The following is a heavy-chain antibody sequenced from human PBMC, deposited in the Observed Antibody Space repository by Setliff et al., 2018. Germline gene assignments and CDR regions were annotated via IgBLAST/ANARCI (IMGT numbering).Heavy chain of an antibody. CDR1: GDSISTGINY. Sequence: PSETLSLTCTVSGDSISTGINYWSWIRQPAGKGLEWIGHIDHSGNTNFNPSLKSRVTISGDRSKNQFSLELSSVTAADTAVYYCARALGSGSYYGSRPFHSDYWGQGILVTVSS. J-gene: IGHJ4*02. CDR2: IDHSGNT. V-gene: IGHV4-61*09. CDR3: ARALGSGSYYGSRPFHSDY. D-gene: IGHD3-10*01.